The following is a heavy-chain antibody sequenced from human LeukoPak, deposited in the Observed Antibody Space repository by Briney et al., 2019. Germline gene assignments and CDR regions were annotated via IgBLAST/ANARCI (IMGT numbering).Heavy chain of an antibody. CDR1: GFTFSSYA. V-gene: IGHV3-23*01. CDR3: ARGAGYNYPYYFDY. CDR2: ISGSGDNT. J-gene: IGHJ4*02. Sequence: GGSLRLSCAASGFTFSSYAMSWVRKAPGKGLEWVSGISGSGDNTYYADSVKGRFTISRDNSKNTLYLQMNSLRAEDTAVYYCARGAGYNYPYYFDYWGQGTLVTVSS. D-gene: IGHD5-24*01.